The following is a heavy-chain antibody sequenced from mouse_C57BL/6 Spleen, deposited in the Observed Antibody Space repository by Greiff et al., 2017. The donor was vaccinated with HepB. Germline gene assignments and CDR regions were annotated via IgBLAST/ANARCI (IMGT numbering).Heavy chain of an antibody. V-gene: IGHV1-22*01. CDR2: INPNNGGT. Sequence: EVQGVESGPELVKPGASVKMSCKASGYTFTDYNMHWVKQSHGKSLEWIGYINPNNGGTSYNQKFKGKATLTVNKSSSTAYMELRSLTSEDSAVYYCARRGYYDYDEVFDYWGQGTTLTVSS. CDR3: ARRGYYDYDEVFDY. J-gene: IGHJ2*01. CDR1: GYTFTDYN. D-gene: IGHD2-4*01.